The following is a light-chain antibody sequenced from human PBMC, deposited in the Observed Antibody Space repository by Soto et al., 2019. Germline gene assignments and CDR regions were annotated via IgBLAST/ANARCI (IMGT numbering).Light chain of an antibody. CDR2: IAS. CDR1: QNIGNS. J-gene: IGKJ5*01. CDR3: QQYNNWPFS. Sequence: IVMTQSPATLSVSPGEGVTLSCRASQNIGNSLAWYQQKPGQAPRLLIYIASTRATGIPARFSGSGSGTEFTLTISGLQSEDFALYFCQQYNNWPFSFGPGTRLEIK. V-gene: IGKV3-15*01.